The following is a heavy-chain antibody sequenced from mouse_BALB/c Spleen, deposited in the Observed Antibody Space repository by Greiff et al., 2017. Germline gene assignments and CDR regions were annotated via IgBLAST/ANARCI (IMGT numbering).Heavy chain of an antibody. D-gene: IGHD1-1*02. CDR1: GFTFSSYG. V-gene: IGHV5-6-3*01. J-gene: IGHJ2*01. CDR2: INSNGGST. Sequence: EVKLEESGGGLVQPGGSLKLSCAASGFTFSSYGMSWVRQTPDKRLELVATINSNGGSTYYPDSVKGRFTISRDNAKNTLYLQMSSLKSEDTAMYYCARDHGGTFDYWGQGTTLTVSS. CDR3: ARDHGGTFDY.